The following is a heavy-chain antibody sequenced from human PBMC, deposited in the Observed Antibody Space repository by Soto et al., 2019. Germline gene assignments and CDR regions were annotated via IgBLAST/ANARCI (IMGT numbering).Heavy chain of an antibody. CDR1: GGTFSSYT. D-gene: IGHD6-19*01. CDR3: ARGCRSSGWYYYYYGMDV. V-gene: IGHV1-69*02. Sequence: QVQLAQSGAEVKKPGSSVKVSCKASGGTFSSYTISWVRQAPGQGLEWMGRIIPILGIANYAQKFQGRVTITADKSTSTAYMELSSLRSEDTAVYYCARGCRSSGWYYYYYGMDVWGQGTTVTVSS. CDR2: IIPILGIA. J-gene: IGHJ6*02.